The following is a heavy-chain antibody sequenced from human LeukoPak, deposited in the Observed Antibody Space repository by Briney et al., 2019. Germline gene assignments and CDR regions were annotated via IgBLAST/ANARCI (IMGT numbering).Heavy chain of an antibody. J-gene: IGHJ3*02. CDR3: ARRPRASWFGELWGAFDI. V-gene: IGHV4-61*02. D-gene: IGHD3-10*01. CDR2: IYTSGST. Sequence: PSQTLSLTCTVSGGSISSGSYYWSWIRQPAGKGLEWIGRIYTSGSTNYNPSLKSRVTISVDTSKNQFSLKLSSVAAADTAVYYCARRPRASWFGELWGAFDIWGQGTMVTVSS. CDR1: GGSISSGSYY.